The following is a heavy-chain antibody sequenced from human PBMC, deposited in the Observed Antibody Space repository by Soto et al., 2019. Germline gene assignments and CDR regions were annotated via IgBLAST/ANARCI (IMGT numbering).Heavy chain of an antibody. J-gene: IGHJ6*02. D-gene: IGHD3-10*01. V-gene: IGHV1-8*01. Sequence: QVQLVQSGAEVKKPGASVKVSCKASGYTFPTYEINWVRQVPGQGLEWMGWMSPSSGNTGYVDQFRGRVTMTSNTSMTTAYMELSSLRSEDTAVYYCARVGGQLFGDHGMDVWGQGTTVTVSS. CDR1: GYTFPTYE. CDR2: MSPSSGNT. CDR3: ARVGGQLFGDHGMDV.